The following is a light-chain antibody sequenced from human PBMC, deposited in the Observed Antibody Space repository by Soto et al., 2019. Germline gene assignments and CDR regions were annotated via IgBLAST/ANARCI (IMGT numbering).Light chain of an antibody. V-gene: IGLV1-44*01. Sequence: QSVLTQPPSASGTPGQRVTISCSGGTSNIGSHTVTWFQQLPGTAPKVLIYVNDQRPSGVPDRVSGFKSGTSASLAISGLQSEDEADYYCAAWDGSLYGHVFGTGTKVTVL. CDR1: TSNIGSHT. CDR3: AAWDGSLYGHV. CDR2: VND. J-gene: IGLJ1*01.